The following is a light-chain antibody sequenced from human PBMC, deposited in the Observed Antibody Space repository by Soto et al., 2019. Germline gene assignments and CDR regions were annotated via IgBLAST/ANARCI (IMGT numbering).Light chain of an antibody. CDR1: NSNIASNT. J-gene: IGLJ1*01. CDR3: AAWDDTLKRYV. CDR2: YNN. Sequence: QSVLTQPPSASETPGQTVSISCSGSNSNIASNTVNWYQHLPGTAPKLLIYYNNQRPSGVPDRFSGSKSGTSASLAISGLQSEDDSDYSCAAWDDTLKRYVFGTGTKLTVL. V-gene: IGLV1-44*01.